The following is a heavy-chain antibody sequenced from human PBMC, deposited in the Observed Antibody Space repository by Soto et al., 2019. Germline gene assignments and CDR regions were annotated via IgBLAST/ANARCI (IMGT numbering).Heavy chain of an antibody. D-gene: IGHD3-10*01. V-gene: IGHV1-3*01. CDR2: INAGNGNT. CDR3: AGVASMVRGVILDAFDI. CDR1: GYTFTSYA. Sequence: QVQLVQSGAEVKKPGASVKVSCKASGYTFTSYAMHWVRQAPGQRLEWMGWINAGNGNTKYSQKFQGRVTITRDTSASTAYMELSSLRSEDTAVYYCAGVASMVRGVILDAFDIWGQGTMVTVSS. J-gene: IGHJ3*02.